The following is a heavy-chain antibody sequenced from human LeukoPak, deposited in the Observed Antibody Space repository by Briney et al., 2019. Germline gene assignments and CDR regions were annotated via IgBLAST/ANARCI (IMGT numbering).Heavy chain of an antibody. CDR1: GFTFSSYA. J-gene: IGHJ4*02. Sequence: GGSLRLSCAASGFTFSSYAMSWVRQAPGKGLEWVSAFSGSGGNTYYADSVKGRFTISRVNSRNTLYLQMNRLRVEDTAVYYCAKGSRGSCRGAYCYSFDNWGQGAVVTVSS. V-gene: IGHV3-23*01. CDR2: FSGSGGNT. CDR3: AKGSRGSCRGAYCYSFDN. D-gene: IGHD2-21*02.